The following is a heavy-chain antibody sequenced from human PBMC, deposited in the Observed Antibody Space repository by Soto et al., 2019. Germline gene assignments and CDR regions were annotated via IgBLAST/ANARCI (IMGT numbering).Heavy chain of an antibody. D-gene: IGHD3-10*01. CDR1: GFTFSSYA. Sequence: GGSLRLYCAASGFTFSSYAMSWVRQAPGKGLEWVSAISGSGGSTYYADSVKGRFTISRDNSKNTLYLQMNSLRAEDTAVYYCASAAYYYGSGSYWGDAFDIWGQGTMVTVSS. V-gene: IGHV3-23*01. CDR2: ISGSGGST. J-gene: IGHJ3*02. CDR3: ASAAYYYGSGSYWGDAFDI.